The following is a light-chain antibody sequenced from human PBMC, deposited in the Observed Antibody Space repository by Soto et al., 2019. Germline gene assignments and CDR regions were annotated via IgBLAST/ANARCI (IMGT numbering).Light chain of an antibody. J-gene: IGLJ3*02. V-gene: IGLV6-57*02. Sequence: NFMLTQPHSVSESPGKTVTISCTGSSGSIASHYVQWYQQRPGSAPTTVIYENDQRPSGVPGRFSASIDSSSNSASLTISGLKTADEADYYCQSYDSNNQVFGGGTKLTVL. CDR2: END. CDR1: SGSIASHY. CDR3: QSYDSNNQV.